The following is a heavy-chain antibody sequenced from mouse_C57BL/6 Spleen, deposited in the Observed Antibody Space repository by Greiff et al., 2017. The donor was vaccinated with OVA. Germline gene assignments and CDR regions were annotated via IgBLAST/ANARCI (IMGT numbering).Heavy chain of an antibody. CDR2: INPSNGGT. CDR3: ARGNWDDWYFDV. D-gene: IGHD4-1*01. J-gene: IGHJ1*03. V-gene: IGHV1-53*01. CDR1: GYTFTSYW. Sequence: QVQLQQPGTELVKPGASVKLSCKASGYTFTSYWMHWVKQRPGQGLEWIGNINPSNGGTNYNEKFKSKATLTVDKSSSTAYMQLSSLTSEGSAVYYCARGNWDDWYFDVWGTGTTVTVSS.